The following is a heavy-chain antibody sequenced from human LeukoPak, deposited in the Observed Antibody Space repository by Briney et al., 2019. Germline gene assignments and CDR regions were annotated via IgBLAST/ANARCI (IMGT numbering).Heavy chain of an antibody. CDR1: GYTFTSYG. CDR2: ISAYNGNT. V-gene: IGHV1-18*01. CDR3: ASAREPVECDY. D-gene: IGHD1-14*01. Sequence: ASVKVSCKASGYTFTSYGISWVRQAPGQGLEWMGWISAYNGNTNYAQKFQGRVTMTTDTSTSTAYMELRSLRSDDTAVYYCASAREPVECDYWGQGTLVTVSS. J-gene: IGHJ4*02.